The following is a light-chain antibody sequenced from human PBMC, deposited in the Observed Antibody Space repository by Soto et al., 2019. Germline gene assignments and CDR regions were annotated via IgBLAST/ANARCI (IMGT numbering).Light chain of an antibody. CDR2: DAS. CDR3: QQYDNLPT. V-gene: IGKV1-33*01. Sequence: DILMTQSPSSLSASLGDRATITCRASQGISNYLNWYQKKPGKAPKLLTYDASNLETGVPSRFSGSGSGTDFTFTISGLQPEDIATYYCQQYDNLPTFGQGTKLEIK. J-gene: IGKJ2*01. CDR1: QGISNY.